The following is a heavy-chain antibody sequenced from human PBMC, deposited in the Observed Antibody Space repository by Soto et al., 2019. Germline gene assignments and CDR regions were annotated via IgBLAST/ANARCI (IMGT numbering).Heavy chain of an antibody. CDR1: GGSFSGYY. CDR3: ARVTLRYSGYDGYYFYY. D-gene: IGHD5-12*01. Sequence: SETLSLTCAVYGGSFSGYYWSWIRQPPGKGLEWIGEINHSGSTNYNPSLKSRVTISVDTSKNQFSLKLSSVTAADTAVYYCARVTLRYSGYDGYYFYYWGQGTLVTVSS. CDR2: INHSGST. V-gene: IGHV4-34*01. J-gene: IGHJ4*02.